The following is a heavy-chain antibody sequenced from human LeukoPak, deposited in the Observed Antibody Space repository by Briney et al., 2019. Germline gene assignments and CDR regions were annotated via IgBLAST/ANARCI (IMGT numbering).Heavy chain of an antibody. CDR1: GYTYTSYG. CDR3: ARENVRRSVVVVAAY. J-gene: IGHJ4*02. D-gene: IGHD2-15*01. CDR2: ISAYNGNT. Sequence: GASVKVSCQASGYTYTSYGISWVRQAPGQGHEWMGWISAYNGNTNYAQKLQGRVTMTTDTSTSTAYMELRSLRSDDTAVYYGARENVRRSVVVVAAYWGREPWSPSPQ. V-gene: IGHV1-18*01.